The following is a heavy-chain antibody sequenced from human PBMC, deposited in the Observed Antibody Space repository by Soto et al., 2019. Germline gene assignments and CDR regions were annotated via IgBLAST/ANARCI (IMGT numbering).Heavy chain of an antibody. Sequence: EVQLVESGGGLVQPGRSLRLSCAASGFTFDDYAMHWVRQVPGKGLEWVSGITWKSGNIGYADSVKGRFTISRDNAKNSVYLQMNSLRAADQDLYYCAEDFYLRGIAVAGSFDYWGHGTLVTVPS. CDR2: ITWKSGNI. D-gene: IGHD6-19*01. CDR1: GFTFDDYA. J-gene: IGHJ4*01. CDR3: AEDFYLRGIAVAGSFDY. V-gene: IGHV3-9*01.